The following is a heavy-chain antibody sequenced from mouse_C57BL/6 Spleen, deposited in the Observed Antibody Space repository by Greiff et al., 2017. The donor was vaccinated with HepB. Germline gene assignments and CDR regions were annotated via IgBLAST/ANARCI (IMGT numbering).Heavy chain of an antibody. CDR3: ARDWDAY. V-gene: IGHV3-6*01. D-gene: IGHD4-1*01. Sequence: EVQLQESGPGLVKPSQSLSLTCSVTGYSITSGYYWNWIRQFPGNKLEWMGYISYDGSNNYNPSLKNRISITRDTSKNQFFLKLNSVTTEDTATYYCARDWDAYWGQGTTLTVSS. CDR1: GYSITSGYY. J-gene: IGHJ2*01. CDR2: ISYDGSN.